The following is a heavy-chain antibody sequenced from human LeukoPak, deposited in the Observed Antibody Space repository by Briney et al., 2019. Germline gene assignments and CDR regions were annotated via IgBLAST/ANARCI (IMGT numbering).Heavy chain of an antibody. CDR3: ARSPRDSRDWTGTLDY. CDR1: GFTFNNFG. Sequence: GGSLRLSCAASGFTFNNFGMHWVRQAPGKGLEWVSVISYSGSVQFYADSVKGRFTISRDDSENTVHMQMNRPRVEDTAVYYCARSPRDSRDWTGTLDYWGQGALVTVSS. V-gene: IGHV3-30*03. J-gene: IGHJ4*02. CDR2: ISYSGSVQ. D-gene: IGHD3-22*01.